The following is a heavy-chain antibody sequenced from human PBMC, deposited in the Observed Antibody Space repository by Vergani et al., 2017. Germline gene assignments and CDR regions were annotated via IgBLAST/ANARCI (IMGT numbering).Heavy chain of an antibody. CDR1: GGSFSGYF. CDR2: INHSGST. J-gene: IGHJ4*02. D-gene: IGHD6-13*01. CDR3: ARGSRAEGGSGPDK. Sequence: QVELQQWGAGLLKPSETLSLTCAVYGGSFSGYFWSWIRQPPGKGLEWSGEINHSGSTDYNPSLQSRVIISVDTSKYQFSLKLSSVTAADTAVYYCARGSRAEGGSGPDKWGQGTLVTVSS. V-gene: IGHV4-34*01.